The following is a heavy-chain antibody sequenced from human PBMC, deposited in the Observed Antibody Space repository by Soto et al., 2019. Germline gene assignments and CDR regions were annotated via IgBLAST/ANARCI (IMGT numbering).Heavy chain of an antibody. Sequence: EVQLVESGGGLVQPGGSLRLSCATSGFTFSSYWMSWVRQPPGKGLEWVATIKQDESEKYYVDSVKGRFTVSRDNAKNSLYLQMNTLRAEDTAFYYCARGDYFDRRFDYWGQGALVTVSS. V-gene: IGHV3-7*03. CDR1: GFTFSSYW. D-gene: IGHD3-22*01. CDR3: ARGDYFDRRFDY. CDR2: IKQDESEK. J-gene: IGHJ4*02.